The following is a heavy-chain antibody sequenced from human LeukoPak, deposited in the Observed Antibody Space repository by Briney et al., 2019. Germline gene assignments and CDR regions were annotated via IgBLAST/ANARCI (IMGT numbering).Heavy chain of an antibody. CDR1: GFTFSDYY. CDR2: ISSSGSTI. J-gene: IGHJ3*02. CDR3: ARDRCYYYETAGDAFDI. V-gene: IGHV3-11*01. Sequence: GGSLRLSCAASGFTFSDYYMSWIRQAPGKGLGWVSYISSSGSTIYYADSVKGRFTISRDNAKNSLYLQMNSLRAEDTAVYYCARDRCYYYETAGDAFDIWGQGTMVTVSS. D-gene: IGHD3-22*01.